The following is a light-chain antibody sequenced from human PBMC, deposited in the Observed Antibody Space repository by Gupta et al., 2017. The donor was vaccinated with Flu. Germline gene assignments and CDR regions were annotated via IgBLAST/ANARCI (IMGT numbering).Light chain of an antibody. CDR3: QQFNNWPFT. Sequence: EIVMTQSPATLSVSPGEGATLSCRASQKVGVDLAWYQQKPGQPPRPLIYDASIRATGVPAGFTASGSGTDFTLTISSLQSEDFAVYFCQQFNNWPFTFGQGTRLDIK. CDR1: QKVGVD. CDR2: DAS. V-gene: IGKV3-15*01. J-gene: IGKJ5*01.